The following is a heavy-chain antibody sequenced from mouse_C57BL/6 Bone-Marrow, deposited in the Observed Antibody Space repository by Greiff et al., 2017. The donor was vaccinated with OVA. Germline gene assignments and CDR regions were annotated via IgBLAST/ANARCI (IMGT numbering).Heavy chain of an antibody. V-gene: IGHV1-19*01. D-gene: IGHD2-14*01. CDR3: ARKGNFDY. J-gene: IGHJ2*01. CDR2: INPYNGGT. Sequence: EVQLVESGPVLVKPGASVKMSCKASGYTFTDYYMNWVKQSHGKSLEWIGVINPYNGGTSYNQKFKGKATLTVDKSSSTAYMELNSLTSEDSAVYYCARKGNFDYWGQGTTLTVSS. CDR1: GYTFTDYY.